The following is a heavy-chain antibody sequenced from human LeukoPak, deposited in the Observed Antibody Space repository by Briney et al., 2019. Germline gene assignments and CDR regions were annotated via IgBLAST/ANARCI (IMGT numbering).Heavy chain of an antibody. V-gene: IGHV3-7*01. CDR2: IKQDGREM. CDR3: ARDPGRGSCFDY. J-gene: IGHJ4*02. CDR1: GFTFSSYW. Sequence: GGSLRLSCAASGFTFSSYWMNWVRQAPEKGLEWVANIKQDGREMYYVDSVKGRFTISRDNAKNSLYLQMNNLRVGDTAVYYCARDPGRGSCFDYWGQGTLVTVSS. D-gene: IGHD2-15*01.